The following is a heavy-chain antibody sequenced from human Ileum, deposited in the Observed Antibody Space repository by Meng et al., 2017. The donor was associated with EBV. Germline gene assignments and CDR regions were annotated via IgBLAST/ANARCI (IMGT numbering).Heavy chain of an antibody. J-gene: IGHJ4*02. CDR1: GYTFTKDA. CDR3: ARGGRPLWAH. D-gene: IGHD3-10*01. V-gene: IGHV1-3*01. Sequence: VQLIQSATELKKPGASLNVSCKASGYTFTKDALHWVRQAPGQRLEWMGWITPATGKTRYSEKFQGRLTITADASATTAYMELKSVRSEDSAIYFCARGGRPLWAHWDQGTLVTVSS. CDR2: ITPATGKT.